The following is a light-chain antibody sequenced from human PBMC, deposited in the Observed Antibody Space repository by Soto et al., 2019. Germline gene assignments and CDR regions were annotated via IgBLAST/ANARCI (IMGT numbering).Light chain of an antibody. CDR1: QSVNSN. CDR2: GAS. J-gene: IGKJ1*01. Sequence: ELVMTQSPATLSVSPGERATLSCRASQSVNSNLAWYQLKPGHAPRLLIYGASTRATGIPATFSASGSGTEFTLANSSLQSEDFAVYYCQQYNNCPPWTFGQGTKVEIK. V-gene: IGKV3-15*01. CDR3: QQYNNCPPWT.